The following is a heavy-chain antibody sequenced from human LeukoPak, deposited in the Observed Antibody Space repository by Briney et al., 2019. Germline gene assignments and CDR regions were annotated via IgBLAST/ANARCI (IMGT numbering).Heavy chain of an antibody. CDR2: ISGSGNGGSI. CDR1: GFVFSIYT. D-gene: IGHD2/OR15-2a*01. J-gene: IGHJ4*02. V-gene: IGHV3-64D*06. CDR3: VKDFGRVRGTPDS. Sequence: GGSLRLSCSASGFVFSIYTMYWVRQAPGKGPEYVSTISGSGNGGSIYYADSVKGRFTISRDDSKSIVYLQMNGLRSEDTAVYYCVKDFGRVRGTPDSWGQGTLVTVST.